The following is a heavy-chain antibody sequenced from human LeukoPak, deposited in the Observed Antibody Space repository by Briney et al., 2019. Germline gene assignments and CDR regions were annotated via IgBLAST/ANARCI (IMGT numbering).Heavy chain of an antibody. CDR2: VDNDGRGT. V-gene: IGHV3-74*01. CDR3: ARDGSGSIDLDH. D-gene: IGHD3-3*01. J-gene: IGHJ4*02. CDR1: GFTYSAYW. Sequence: GGSLRLSCSASGFTYSAYWMHWVRQAPGKGLVWVSYVDNDGRGTAYVDSVKGRFTISRDNAKNTVYLQMNSLRVDDTSVYYCARDGSGSIDLDHWGQGTLVTVSS.